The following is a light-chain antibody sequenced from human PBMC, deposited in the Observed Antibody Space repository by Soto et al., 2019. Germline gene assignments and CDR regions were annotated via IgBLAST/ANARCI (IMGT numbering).Light chain of an antibody. CDR3: QPANSFPRT. Sequence: DIQMTQSPSTMVASVGVRVTITCRASQSISSWLAWYQQKPGKAPKLLIYDAYSLESGVTSRFSGSGSGTEFTLTISSLQPDDFATYFCQPANSFPRTFGGGTKVEIK. CDR2: DAY. V-gene: IGKV1-5*01. J-gene: IGKJ4*01. CDR1: QSISSW.